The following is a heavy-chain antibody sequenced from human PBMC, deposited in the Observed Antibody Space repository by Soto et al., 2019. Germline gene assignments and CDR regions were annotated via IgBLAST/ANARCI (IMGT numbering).Heavy chain of an antibody. CDR1: GFTFSSSW. D-gene: IGHD3-22*01. V-gene: IGHV3-7*03. Sequence: GGSLRLSCAASGFTFSSSWMHWVCQAPEKGLEWVADIKCDGSEKYYVDSVKGRLTISRDNAKNSLYLQVNSLRAEDMTVYYCVRGCITMIVVVITDAFDIWGQGTMVTVSS. J-gene: IGHJ3*02. CDR2: IKCDGSEK. CDR3: VRGCITMIVVVITDAFDI.